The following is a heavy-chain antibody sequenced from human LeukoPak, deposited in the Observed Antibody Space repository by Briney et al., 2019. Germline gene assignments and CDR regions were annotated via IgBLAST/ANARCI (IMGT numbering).Heavy chain of an antibody. D-gene: IGHD3-10*01. J-gene: IGHJ5*02. CDR2: IWYDGSNK. CDR3: ARDPRYYGSGSYYNKGEWFDP. V-gene: IGHV3-33*01. CDR1: GFTFSIDS. Sequence: AGGSLRLSCAPPGFTFSIDSMYRVCQAPRKGLEWVAVIWYDGSNKYYADSVKGRFTISRDNSKNTLYLQMNSLRAEDTAVYYCARDPRYYGSGSYYNKGEWFDPWGQGTLVTVSS.